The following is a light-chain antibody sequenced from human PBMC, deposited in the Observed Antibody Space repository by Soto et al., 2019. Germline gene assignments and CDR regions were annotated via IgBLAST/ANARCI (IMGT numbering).Light chain of an antibody. Sequence: QSVLTQPPSASGTPGQRVTISCSGSSSNIGSNYVYWYQQLPGTAPKLLIYRNNQRPSGVPDRFSGSKSGTSASLAISGPRTDDEADYYCAAWDDSMSVYVFGWGTKFTVL. CDR1: SSNIGSNY. J-gene: IGLJ1*01. CDR2: RNN. CDR3: AAWDDSMSVYV. V-gene: IGLV1-47*01.